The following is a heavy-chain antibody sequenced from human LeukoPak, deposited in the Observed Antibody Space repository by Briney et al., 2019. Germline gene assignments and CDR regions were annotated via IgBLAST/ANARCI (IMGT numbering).Heavy chain of an antibody. Sequence: GGSLRLSCAASGFTFSSYSMNWVRQAPGKGLEWVSSISSSSSYMYYADSVKGRFTISRDNAKNSLYLQMNSLRAEDTAVYYCARMPTYYYGSGSYYNVPDFDYWGQGTLVTVSS. D-gene: IGHD3-10*01. CDR3: ARMPTYYYGSGSYYNVPDFDY. CDR1: GFTFSSYS. J-gene: IGHJ4*02. V-gene: IGHV3-21*01. CDR2: ISSSSSYM.